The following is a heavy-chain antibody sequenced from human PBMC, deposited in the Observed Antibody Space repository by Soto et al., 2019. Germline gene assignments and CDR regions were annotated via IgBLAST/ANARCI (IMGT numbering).Heavy chain of an antibody. CDR1: GFTFTTYA. CDR2: ISGSGGSK. CDR3: AKDADGDCTNGVCPEFDY. J-gene: IGHJ4*02. D-gene: IGHD2-8*01. V-gene: IGHV3-23*01. Sequence: QTGGSLRLSCAASGFTFTTYAMSWVCQAPGKGLEWVSTISGSGGSKYYLDSVKGRFTISRDNSKNTLYLQMNSLRAEDTAVYYCAKDADGDCTNGVCPEFDYWGQGTLVTVSS.